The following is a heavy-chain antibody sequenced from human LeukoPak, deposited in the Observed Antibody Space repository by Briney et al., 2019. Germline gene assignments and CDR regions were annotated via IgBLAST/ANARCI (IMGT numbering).Heavy chain of an antibody. V-gene: IGHV3-23*01. CDR2: ISGGGGST. J-gene: IGHJ4*02. CDR1: GFPFTSYG. Sequence: GGSLRLSCAASGFPFTSYGMSWVRQAPRKGLEWVSLISGGGGSTYYADSVKGRFTISRDNSKNTLYLQVNRLKAEDTAVYYCARDDAIGGGYLDSWGRGTLVTVSS. D-gene: IGHD2/OR15-2a*01. CDR3: ARDDAIGGGYLDS.